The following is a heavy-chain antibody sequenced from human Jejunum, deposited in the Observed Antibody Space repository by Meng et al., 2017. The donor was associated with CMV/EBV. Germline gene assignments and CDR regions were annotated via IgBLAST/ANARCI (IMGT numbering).Heavy chain of an antibody. CDR1: ISGYS. D-gene: IGHD3-9*01. Sequence: ISGYSWSWIRQPPGKGLEWIASIYYSGSTTYNPFLKSRVTMSVDPSKNQFSLQLRSVTAADTAVYYCARFPYYDLLTDLHTRHFDLWGQGKLVTVSS. CDR3: ARFPYYDLLTDLHTRHFDL. CDR2: IYYSGST. J-gene: IGHJ4*02. V-gene: IGHV4-59*01.